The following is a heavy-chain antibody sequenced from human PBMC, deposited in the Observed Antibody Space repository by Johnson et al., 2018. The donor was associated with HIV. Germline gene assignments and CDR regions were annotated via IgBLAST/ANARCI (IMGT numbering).Heavy chain of an antibody. D-gene: IGHD5-24*01. CDR2: ISWNSGSI. CDR1: GFTFDDYA. Sequence: QLVESGGGLVQPGRSLRLSCAVSGFTFDDYAMHWVRQAPGKGLQWVSGISWNSGSIGYADSVKGRFTISRDNAKNSLYLQMNSLRAEDTALYYCATDKRRCGSNSDAFDIWGQGTMVTVSS. V-gene: IGHV3-9*01. J-gene: IGHJ3*02. CDR3: ATDKRRCGSNSDAFDI.